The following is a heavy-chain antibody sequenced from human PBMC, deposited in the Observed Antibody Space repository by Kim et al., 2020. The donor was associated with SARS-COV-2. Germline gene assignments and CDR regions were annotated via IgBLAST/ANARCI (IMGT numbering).Heavy chain of an antibody. CDR3: ARGGPYSSGWHYYFDY. CDR2: HYGGGAI. CDR1: GFSVTTNH. Sequence: GGSLRLSCAASGFSVTTNHMNWVRQAPGKGLEWVSVHYGGGAIYYADSVKGRFTISRDNSENTLYLQMNSLRAEDTAVYYCARGGPYSSGWHYYFDYWGQGTLVTVSS. J-gene: IGHJ4*02. D-gene: IGHD6-19*01. V-gene: IGHV3-53*01.